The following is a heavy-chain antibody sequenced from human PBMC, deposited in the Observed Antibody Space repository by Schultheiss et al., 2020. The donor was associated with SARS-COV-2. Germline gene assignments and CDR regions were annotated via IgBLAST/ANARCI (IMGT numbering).Heavy chain of an antibody. V-gene: IGHV3-72*01. J-gene: IGHJ4*02. Sequence: GGSLRLSCAVSGFTFSNHYMDWVRQAPGKGLEWVGRSRNKANSYTTEYAASVKGRFTISRDDSKSIAYLQMNSLKTEDTAVYYCTTNRLITMMDYWGQGTLVTVSS. CDR1: GFTFSNHY. CDR2: SRNKANSYTT. CDR3: TTNRLITMMDY. D-gene: IGHD3-22*01.